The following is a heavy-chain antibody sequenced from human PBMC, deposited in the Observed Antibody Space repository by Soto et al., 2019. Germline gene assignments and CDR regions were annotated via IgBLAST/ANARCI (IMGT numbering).Heavy chain of an antibody. CDR3: ARVPPPHYYDSSGYTFDY. CDR2: IYYSGST. J-gene: IGHJ4*02. CDR1: GGSISSYY. D-gene: IGHD3-22*01. Sequence: QVQLQESGPGLVKPSETLSLTCTVSGGSISSYYWSWIRQPPGKGLEWIGYIYYSGSTNYNPSLKSRVTISVDTSKNQFSLKLSSVTAADTAVYYCARVPPPHYYDSSGYTFDYWGQGTLVTVSS. V-gene: IGHV4-59*01.